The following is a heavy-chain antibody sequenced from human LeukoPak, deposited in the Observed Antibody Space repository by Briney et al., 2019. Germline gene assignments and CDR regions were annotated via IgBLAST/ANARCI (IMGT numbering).Heavy chain of an antibody. D-gene: IGHD5-12*01. CDR1: GVSFRGYD. V-gene: IGHV3-30-3*01. J-gene: IGHJ4*02. CDR3: ARGRNVVATSGYFDY. Sequence: PGGSLRLSCAPSGVSFRGYDMYWVRQAPGMGLEWVATISYDGDNKYYADSLKGRFTISRDNSKNTLYLQMNSLRAEDTAVYYCARGRNVVATSGYFDYWGQGTLVTVSS. CDR2: ISYDGDNK.